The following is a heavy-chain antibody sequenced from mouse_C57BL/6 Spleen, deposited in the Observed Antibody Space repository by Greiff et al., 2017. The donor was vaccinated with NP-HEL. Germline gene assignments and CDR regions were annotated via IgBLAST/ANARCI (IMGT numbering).Heavy chain of an antibody. CDR1: GFSFNTYA. Sequence: DVMLVESGGGLVQPKGSLKLSCAASGFSFNTYAMNWVRQAPGTGLEWVARIRSKSNNYATYYADSVKDRFTISRDDSESMLYLQMNNLKTEDTAMYYCVRGDGGMDYWGQGTSVTVSS. D-gene: IGHD3-3*01. V-gene: IGHV10-1*01. CDR2: IRSKSNNYAT. CDR3: VRGDGGMDY. J-gene: IGHJ4*01.